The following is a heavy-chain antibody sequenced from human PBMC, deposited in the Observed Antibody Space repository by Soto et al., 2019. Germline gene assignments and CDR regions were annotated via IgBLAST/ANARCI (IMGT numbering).Heavy chain of an antibody. Sequence: GESLKISCKGSGYMFSNYWIGWVRRLPGKGLEWMGIIYPGDSDTRYSPSFQGQVTISADKTLDTAYMQWSSLKASDTATYFCARHPHPLKWWTGSYALRFDYWGQGSPVTAPQ. CDR2: IYPGDSDT. V-gene: IGHV5-51*01. D-gene: IGHD2-15*01. CDR1: GYMFSNYW. CDR3: ARHPHPLKWWTGSYALRFDY. J-gene: IGHJ4*02.